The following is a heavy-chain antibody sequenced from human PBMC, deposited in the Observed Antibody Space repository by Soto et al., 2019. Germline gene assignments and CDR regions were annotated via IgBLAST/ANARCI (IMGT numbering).Heavy chain of an antibody. D-gene: IGHD6-6*01. CDR1: GFTFSSYW. J-gene: IGHJ6*03. CDR3: VRGMSIAARPSYYYYYMDV. Sequence: GGSLRLSCAASGFTFSSYWMHWVRQAPGKGLVWVSRINSDGSSTSYADSVKGRFTISRDNAKNTLYLQMNSLRAEDTAVYYCVRGMSIAARPSYYYYYMDVWGKGTTVTVSS. CDR2: INSDGSST. V-gene: IGHV3-74*01.